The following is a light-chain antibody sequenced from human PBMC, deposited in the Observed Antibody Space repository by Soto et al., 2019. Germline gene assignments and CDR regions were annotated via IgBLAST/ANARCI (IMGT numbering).Light chain of an antibody. CDR3: QETFTAPWT. CDR2: AAS. Sequence: DIQMTQSPTSLSASIGDTVTITCRASQSINTFLTWYREKSGKVPELLVSAASTLHSGAPSRFSGTRSGTDFTLTIRDLQPDDVATYYCQETFTAPWTFGQGTRVEIK. J-gene: IGKJ1*01. CDR1: QSINTF. V-gene: IGKV1-39*01.